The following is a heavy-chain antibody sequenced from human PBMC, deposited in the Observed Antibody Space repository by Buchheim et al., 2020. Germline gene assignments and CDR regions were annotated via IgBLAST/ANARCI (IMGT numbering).Heavy chain of an antibody. CDR2: INHSGST. CDR3: ARGRGIIQENWFDP. J-gene: IGHJ5*02. CDR1: GGSFSGYY. D-gene: IGHD3-16*01. V-gene: IGHV4-34*01. Sequence: QVQLQQWGAGLLKPSETLSLTCAVYGGSFSGYYWSWIRQPPGKGLEWIGEINHSGSTNYNPSLKSRVTISVDTSKNQISMQLTSVTAADTAVYYCARGRGIIQENWFDPWGQGTL.